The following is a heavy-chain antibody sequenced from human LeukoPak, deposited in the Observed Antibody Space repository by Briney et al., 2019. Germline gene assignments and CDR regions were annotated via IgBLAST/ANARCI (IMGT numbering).Heavy chain of an antibody. CDR1: GYRFTSYW. V-gene: IGHV5-51*01. D-gene: IGHD3-22*01. J-gene: IGHJ3*02. Sequence: GESLKISCKGSGYRFTSYWIGWVRQMPGKGLEWMGIIYPSDSDTRYSPSFQGQVSISADKSISAAYLQWSSLKASDTAMYYCARNYYDSSGYSLGAFDIWGQGTMVTVSS. CDR3: ARNYYDSSGYSLGAFDI. CDR2: IYPSDSDT.